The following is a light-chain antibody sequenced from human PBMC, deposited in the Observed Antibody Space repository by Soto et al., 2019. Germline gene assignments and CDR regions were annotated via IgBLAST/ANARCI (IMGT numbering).Light chain of an antibody. CDR3: QQYGSSPQT. V-gene: IGKV3-20*01. CDR2: GAS. J-gene: IGKJ1*01. CDR1: QSVSSSY. Sequence: EIVLTQSPGTLSLSPGERATLSFSSSQSVSSSYLAWYQQKPGQAPRLLIYGASSRATGIPDRFSGSGSGTDFTLTISRLEPEDFAVYYCQQYGSSPQTFGQGTRWIS.